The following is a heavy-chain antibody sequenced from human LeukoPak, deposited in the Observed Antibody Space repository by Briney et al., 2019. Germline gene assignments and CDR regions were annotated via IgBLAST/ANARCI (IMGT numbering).Heavy chain of an antibody. CDR2: ISGSGDNT. Sequence: GGSLRLSCAASGFTFNSYAMSWVRQAPGKGLEWVSAISGSGDNTYYADSVKGRFTISRDNSKNTLYLQMNSLRAEDTAVYYCAKSGGSYYRNKPDYWGQGTLVTVSS. D-gene: IGHD1-26*01. V-gene: IGHV3-23*01. CDR3: AKSGGSYYRNKPDY. CDR1: GFTFNSYA. J-gene: IGHJ4*02.